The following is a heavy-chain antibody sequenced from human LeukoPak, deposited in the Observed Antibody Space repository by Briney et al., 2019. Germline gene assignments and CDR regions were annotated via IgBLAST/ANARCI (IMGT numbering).Heavy chain of an antibody. CDR1: GFTFSSYG. CDR2: IWYDGSNK. J-gene: IGHJ6*02. Sequence: GRSLRPSCAASGFTFSSYGMHWVRQAPGKGLEWVAVIWYDGSNKYYADSVKGRFTISRDNAKNTLFLQMNSLRADDTAVYYCARDRYLMDVWGQGTTVTVSS. D-gene: IGHD2-2*02. V-gene: IGHV3-33*01. CDR3: ARDRYLMDV.